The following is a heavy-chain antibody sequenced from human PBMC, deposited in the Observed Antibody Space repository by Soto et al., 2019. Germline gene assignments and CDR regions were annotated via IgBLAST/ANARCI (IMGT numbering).Heavy chain of an antibody. J-gene: IGHJ5*02. CDR2: IYYSGNT. CDR1: GCSISSYY. Sequence: SETLSLTCTVSGCSISSYYWSWIRQPPGKGLEWIGCIYYSGNTNYNPSLKSRVTISVDTSKNQFSLKLNSVTAADTAVYYCATQEVGGSYVYTFDPWGQGTLVTVSS. D-gene: IGHD1-26*01. V-gene: IGHV4-59*12. CDR3: ATQEVGGSYVYTFDP.